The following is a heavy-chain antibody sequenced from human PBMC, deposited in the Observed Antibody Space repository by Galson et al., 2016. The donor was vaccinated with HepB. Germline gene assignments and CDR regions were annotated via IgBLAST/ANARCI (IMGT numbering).Heavy chain of an antibody. J-gene: IGHJ4*02. CDR3: ARGVYGDHGWFDY. CDR2: IYSGGTT. V-gene: IGHV3-66*02. D-gene: IGHD4-17*01. Sequence: SLRLSCAASGFTVSSNYMTWVRQAPGKGLEWVSVIYSGGTTYYADSVKGRFTISRDNSKNTLFLQMNTLRAEDTARYYCARGVYGDHGWFDYWDQGNLVTVSA. CDR1: GFTVSSNY.